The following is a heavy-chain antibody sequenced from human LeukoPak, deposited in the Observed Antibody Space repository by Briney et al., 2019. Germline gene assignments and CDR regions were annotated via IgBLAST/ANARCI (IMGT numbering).Heavy chain of an antibody. CDR2: IYYSGST. V-gene: IGHV4-59*01. CDR3: ARESPLGLLDY. D-gene: IGHD5-12*01. J-gene: IGHJ4*02. CDR1: GGSTSSYY. Sequence: SEALSLTCTVSGGSTSSYYWSWIRQPPGKGLEWIGYIYYSGSTNYNPSLKSRVTISVDTSKNQFSLKLSSVTAADTAVYYCARESPLGLLDYWGQGTLVTVSS.